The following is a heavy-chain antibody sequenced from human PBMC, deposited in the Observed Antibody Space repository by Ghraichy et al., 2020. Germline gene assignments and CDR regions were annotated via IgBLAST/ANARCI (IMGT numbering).Heavy chain of an antibody. CDR1: GYTFTGYY. D-gene: IGHD3/OR15-3a*01. J-gene: IGHJ4*02. CDR2: INPNSGGT. CDR3: ARGYDFWTGSDLTHFDY. V-gene: IGHV1-2*02. Sequence: ASVKVSCKASGYTFTGYYMHCVRQAPGQGLEWMGWINPNSGGTNYAQKFQGRVTMTRDTSISTAYMELSRLRSDDTAVYYCARGYDFWTGSDLTHFDYWGQGTLVTVSS.